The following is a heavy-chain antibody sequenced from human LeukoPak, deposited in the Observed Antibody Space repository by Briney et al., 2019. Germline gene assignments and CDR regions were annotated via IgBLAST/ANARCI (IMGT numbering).Heavy chain of an antibody. D-gene: IGHD6-19*01. CDR3: AKGAGPPWFDP. V-gene: IGHV4-59*01. J-gene: IGHJ5*02. Sequence: PSETLSLTCTVSDDSITLYYWTWIRQPPGKGLEWIGYVDHTGSTNFNPSLNGRVTISRDTSKNHFSLRLRSVTAADTAVYYCAKGAGPPWFDPWGQGTLVTVSS. CDR2: VDHTGST. CDR1: DDSITLYY.